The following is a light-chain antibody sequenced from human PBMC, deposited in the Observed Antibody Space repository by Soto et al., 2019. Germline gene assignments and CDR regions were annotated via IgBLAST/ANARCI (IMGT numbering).Light chain of an antibody. V-gene: IGKV3-15*01. Sequence: EIVMTQSPVTLSVSAGERATLSCRASKSVNSNLAWYQQKPGQAPRLLIYDASTRATGIPARFSGSGSGTEFTLTISSLQSEDFAVYYCQQYNNWPPLTFGGGTKVETK. CDR3: QQYNNWPPLT. J-gene: IGKJ4*01. CDR2: DAS. CDR1: KSVNSN.